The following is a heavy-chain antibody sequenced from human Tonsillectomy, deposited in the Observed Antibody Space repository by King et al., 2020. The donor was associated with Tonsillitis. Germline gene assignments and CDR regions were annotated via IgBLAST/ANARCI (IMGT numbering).Heavy chain of an antibody. Sequence: QLVQSGGGVVQPGRSLRLSCAASGFTFSSYGMHWVRQAPGKGLEWVAVISYDGSNKYYADSVKGRFTISRDNSKNTLFLRMNSLRAEDTAVYYCARGEDSSCYYWSFDYWGQGTLVTVSS. CDR2: ISYDGSNK. CDR3: ARGEDSSCYYWSFDY. D-gene: IGHD3-22*01. J-gene: IGHJ4*02. V-gene: IGHV3-33*05. CDR1: GFTFSSYG.